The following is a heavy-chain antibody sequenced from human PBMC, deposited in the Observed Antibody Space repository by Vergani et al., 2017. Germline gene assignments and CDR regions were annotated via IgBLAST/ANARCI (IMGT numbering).Heavy chain of an antibody. Sequence: EVQLVQSGAEVKKPGESLRISCKGSRYSFTSYWISWVRQMPGKGLECMGRIDPSDSSTNYSPSFKGHFTSSADKSISTAYLQWSSLKASDTAMYYCARQVAVAGKWWDPYYYYGMDVWGQGTTVTVSS. V-gene: IGHV5-10-1*01. CDR2: IDPSDSST. CDR3: ARQVAVAGKWWDPYYYYGMDV. J-gene: IGHJ6*02. D-gene: IGHD6-19*01. CDR1: RYSFTSYW.